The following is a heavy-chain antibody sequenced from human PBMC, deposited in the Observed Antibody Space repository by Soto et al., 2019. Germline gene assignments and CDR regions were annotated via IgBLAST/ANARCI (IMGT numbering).Heavy chain of an antibody. CDR2: ISTTSSTI. J-gene: IGHJ4*02. CDR3: TRSVVVPAGFDY. CDR1: GFIFSNYE. D-gene: IGHD2-2*01. Sequence: GGSLRLSCAASGFIFSNYEMNWVRQAPGKGLEWVSYISTTSSTIYYADSVKGRFTISRDNAENLLYLQMNSLRVEDTAVYYCTRSVVVPAGFDYWGQGTLVTVSS. V-gene: IGHV3-48*01.